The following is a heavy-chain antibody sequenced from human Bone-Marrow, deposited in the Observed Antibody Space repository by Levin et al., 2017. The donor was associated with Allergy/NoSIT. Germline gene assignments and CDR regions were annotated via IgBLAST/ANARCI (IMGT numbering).Heavy chain of an antibody. Sequence: GGSLRLSCAASGFDFSTFHIHWVRQAPGKGLEWVSSISGSSRYIYYAESVRGRFTISRDNAKNSLYLQMTGLRAEDTAVYYCARLGTTFGTFLTEYYNGLNVWGQGTTGNVSS. D-gene: IGHD3-3*01. CDR1: GFDFSTFH. V-gene: IGHV3-21*06. CDR2: ISGSSRYI. CDR3: ARLGTTFGTFLTEYYNGLNV. J-gene: IGHJ6*02.